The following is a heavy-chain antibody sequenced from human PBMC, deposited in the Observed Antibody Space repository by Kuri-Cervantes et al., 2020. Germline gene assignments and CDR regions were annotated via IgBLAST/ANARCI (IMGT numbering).Heavy chain of an antibody. D-gene: IGHD2-2*01. Sequence: GESLKISCAASGFTFSSYAMSWVRQAPGRGLEWVSAISGSGGSTYYADSVKGRFTVSRDNSKNTLYLQMNSLRAEDTAVYYCARGPAAAKAYYYMDVWGKGTTVTVSS. CDR3: ARGPAAAKAYYYMDV. CDR2: ISGSGGST. CDR1: GFTFSSYA. J-gene: IGHJ6*03. V-gene: IGHV3-23*01.